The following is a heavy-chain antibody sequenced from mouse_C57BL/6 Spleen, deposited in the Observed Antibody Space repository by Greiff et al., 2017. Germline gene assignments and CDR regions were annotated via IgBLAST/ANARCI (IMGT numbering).Heavy chain of an antibody. D-gene: IGHD1-3*01. CDR1: GFTFSSYA. CDR3: TRDNRNWYFDV. V-gene: IGHV5-9-1*02. CDR2: ISSGGDYI. Sequence: EVKLEESGEGLVKPGGSLKLSCAASGFTFSSYAMSWVRQTPEKRLEWVAYISSGGDYIYYADTVKGRFTISRDNARNTLYLQMSSLKSEDTAMYYCTRDNRNWYFDVWGTGTTVTVSS. J-gene: IGHJ1*03.